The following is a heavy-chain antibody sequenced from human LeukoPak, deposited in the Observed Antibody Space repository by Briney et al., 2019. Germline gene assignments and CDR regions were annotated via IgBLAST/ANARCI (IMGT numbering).Heavy chain of an antibody. CDR3: AREGPVERYFDWLSLRGDAFDI. D-gene: IGHD3-9*01. CDR2: INPNSGGT. J-gene: IGHJ3*02. Sequence: ASVKVSCKASGYTFTGYYVHWVRQAPGQGLEWMGWINPNSGGTNYAQKFQGWVTMTRDTSISTAYMELSRLRSDDTAVYYCAREGPVERYFDWLSLRGDAFDIWGQGTMVTVSS. CDR1: GYTFTGYY. V-gene: IGHV1-2*04.